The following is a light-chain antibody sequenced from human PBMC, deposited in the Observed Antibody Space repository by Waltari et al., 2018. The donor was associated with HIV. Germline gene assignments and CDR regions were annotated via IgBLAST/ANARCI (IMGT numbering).Light chain of an antibody. CDR2: LGS. CDR3: QQYGNSPPCT. J-gene: IGKJ2*02. Sequence: EIVVTQSPLSLPVTPGEPASISCRSSQSLLYYNGYNYLDWYLQRPGQSPQLLIYLGSNRASGVPDRFSGSGSGTDFTLTISSLESEDFAVYYCQQYGNSPPCTFGQGTKLEIK. CDR1: QSLLYYNGYNY. V-gene: IGKV2-28*01.